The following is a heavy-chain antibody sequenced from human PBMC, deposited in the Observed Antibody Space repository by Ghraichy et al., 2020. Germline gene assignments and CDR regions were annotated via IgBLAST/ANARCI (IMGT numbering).Heavy chain of an antibody. CDR1: GGSISSYY. Sequence: GSLRLSCTVSGGSISSYYWSWIRQPPGKGLEWIGYIYYSGSTNYNPSLKSRVTISVDTSKNQFSLKLSSVTAADTAVYYCARVSAGPTFDYWGQGTLVTVSS. CDR2: IYYSGST. J-gene: IGHJ4*02. V-gene: IGHV4-59*01. D-gene: IGHD6-25*01. CDR3: ARVSAGPTFDY.